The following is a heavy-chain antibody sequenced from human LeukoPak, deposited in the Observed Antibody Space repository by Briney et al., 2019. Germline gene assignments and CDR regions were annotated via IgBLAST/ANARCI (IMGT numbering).Heavy chain of an antibody. D-gene: IGHD3-10*01. CDR2: IYYTGAT. CDR1: GGSIGSNY. V-gene: IGHV4-59*12. J-gene: IGHJ6*04. CDR3: ARDRIGGYASGNYFVV. Sequence: SETLSLTCTVSGGSIGSNYWTWIRQPPGKGLEYIGYIYYTGATNYNPSLKSRVTISVDTSKNQFSLKMTSVTAADTAMYFCARDRIGGYASGNYFVVWGKGTTVTVSS.